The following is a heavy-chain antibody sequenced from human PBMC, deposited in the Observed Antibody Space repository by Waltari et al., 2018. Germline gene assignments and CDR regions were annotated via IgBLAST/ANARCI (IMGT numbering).Heavy chain of an antibody. D-gene: IGHD3-16*01. V-gene: IGHV3-9*01. Sequence: EVQLVESGGGLVQPGRSLRLSCAASGFTFDDYAMHWVRQAPGKGLEWVSGISWNSGSIGYADSVKGRFTISRDNAKNSLYLQMNSLRAEDTALYYCAKDIQRWLQRSRGRAFDIWGQGTMVTVSS. CDR1: GFTFDDYA. J-gene: IGHJ3*02. CDR2: ISWNSGSI. CDR3: AKDIQRWLQRSRGRAFDI.